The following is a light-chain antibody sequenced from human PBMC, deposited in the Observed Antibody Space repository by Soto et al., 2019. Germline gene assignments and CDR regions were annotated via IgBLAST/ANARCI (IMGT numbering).Light chain of an antibody. Sequence: EIVMTQSPATLSVSPGDRATLSCRASQSVDNDLAWYQQKPGQPPRLLIYDASNRATGIPDRFSGSGSGTDFTLTISRLEPEDFAXXXXXXXXXXGXFGQGTKVDIK. CDR2: DAS. V-gene: IGKV3D-15*01. J-gene: IGKJ1*01. CDR1: QSVDND. CDR3: XXXXXXGX.